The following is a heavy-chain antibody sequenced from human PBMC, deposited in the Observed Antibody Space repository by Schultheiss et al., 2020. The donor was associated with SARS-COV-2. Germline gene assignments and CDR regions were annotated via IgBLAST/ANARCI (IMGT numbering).Heavy chain of an antibody. J-gene: IGHJ5*02. CDR3: AVVVAGNWFDP. D-gene: IGHD2-15*01. CDR1: GYTFTGYY. CDR2: INPNSGGT. V-gene: IGHV1-2*02. Sequence: ASVKVSCKASGYTFTGYYMHWVRQAPGQGLEWMGWINPNSGGTNYAQKFQGRVTMTRDTSTSTAYMELSSLRSEDTAVYYCAVVVAGNWFDPWGQETLVTVSS.